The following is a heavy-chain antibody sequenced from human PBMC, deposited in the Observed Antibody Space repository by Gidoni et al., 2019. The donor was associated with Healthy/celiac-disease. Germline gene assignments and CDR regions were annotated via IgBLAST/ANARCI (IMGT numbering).Heavy chain of an antibody. V-gene: IGHV2-26*01. CDR1: GFSLSNARMG. CDR3: ARIRGVGAIDYYYGMDV. D-gene: IGHD1-26*01. CDR2: IFSNDEK. J-gene: IGHJ6*02. Sequence: QVTLKESGPVLVKPTETLTLTCTVSGFSLSNARMGVSWIRQPPGKALEWLAHIFSNDEKSYSTSLKSRLTISKYTSKSQVVLTMTNMDPVDTATYYCARIRGVGAIDYYYGMDVWGQGTTVTVSS.